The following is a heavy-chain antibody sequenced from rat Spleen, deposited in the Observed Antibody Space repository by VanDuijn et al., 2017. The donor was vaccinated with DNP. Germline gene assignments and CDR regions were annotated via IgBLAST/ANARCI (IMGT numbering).Heavy chain of an antibody. CDR1: GFTFSDYY. V-gene: IGHV5-7*01. CDR2: ISYDGDKT. J-gene: IGHJ2*01. Sequence: EVQLVESGGGLVQPGRSLKLSCAASGFTFSDYYMAWVRQAPKKGLEWVATISYDGDKTNYRDSVKGRFTLSRDNAISTLYLQMDSLRSEDTATYYCAKPDYWGQGVMVTVSS. CDR3: AKPDY.